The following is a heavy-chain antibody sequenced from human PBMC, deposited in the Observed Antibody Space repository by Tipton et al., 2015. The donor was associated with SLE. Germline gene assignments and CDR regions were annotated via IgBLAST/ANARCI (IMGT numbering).Heavy chain of an antibody. Sequence: TLSLTCTVSGGSISSYYWNWIRQSPGKGLEWIGYIYYSGNTYYSLSLESRVTISVDTSKNQFSLKLSSVTAADTAVYYCARHRGYFTVSDYLDYWGQGTLVTVSS. D-gene: IGHD3-10*01. V-gene: IGHV4-59*08. CDR1: GGSISSYY. J-gene: IGHJ4*02. CDR2: IYYSGNT. CDR3: ARHRGYFTVSDYLDY.